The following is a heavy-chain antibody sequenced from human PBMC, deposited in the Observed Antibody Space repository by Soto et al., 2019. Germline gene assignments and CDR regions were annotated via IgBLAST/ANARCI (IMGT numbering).Heavy chain of an antibody. J-gene: IGHJ4*02. V-gene: IGHV1-3*01. CDR3: ARDGAVAGNINFDY. D-gene: IGHD6-19*01. CDR1: GYTFTSYG. CDR2: INAGNGNT. Sequence: ASVKVSCKASGYTFTSYGVHWVRQAPGQRLEWMGWINAGNGNTRYSQKFQGRVTINRDTSASTAYMELSRLRSEDTAVHYGARDGAVAGNINFDYWGQGTLVTVSS.